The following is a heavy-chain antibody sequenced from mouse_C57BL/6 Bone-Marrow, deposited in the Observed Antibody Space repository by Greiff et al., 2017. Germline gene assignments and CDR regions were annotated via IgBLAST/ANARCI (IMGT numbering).Heavy chain of an antibody. D-gene: IGHD1-1*01. CDR3: ARGDTTVVAPYYYDY. J-gene: IGHJ2*01. CDR1: GYTFTDYY. CDR2: INPNNGGT. Sequence: VQLQQSGPELVKPGASVKISCKASGYTFTDYYMNWVKQSHGKSLEWIGDINPNNGGTSYNQKFKGKATLTVDKSSSTAYMELRSLTSEDSAVYYCARGDTTVVAPYYYDYWGQGTTLTVAS. V-gene: IGHV1-26*01.